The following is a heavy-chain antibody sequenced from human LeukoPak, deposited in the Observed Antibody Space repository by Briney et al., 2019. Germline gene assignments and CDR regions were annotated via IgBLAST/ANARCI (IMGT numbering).Heavy chain of an antibody. D-gene: IGHD3-22*01. V-gene: IGHV4-39*07. CDR1: GGSISSSGYY. CDR3: VRDKYYYDSSGYYKFDP. CDR2: IYYSGST. J-gene: IGHJ5*02. Sequence: PSETLSLTCTVSGGSISSSGYYWGWIRQPPGKGLEWIGSIYYSGSTYYNPSLKSRVTISVDTSKKQFSLKLSSVAAADTAVYYCVRDKYYYDSSGYYKFDPWGQGTLVTVSS.